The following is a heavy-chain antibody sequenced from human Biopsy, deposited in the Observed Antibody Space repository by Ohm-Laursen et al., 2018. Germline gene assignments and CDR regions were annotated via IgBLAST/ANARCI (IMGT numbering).Heavy chain of an antibody. CDR2: VNYTGST. CDR1: GYSISSYF. CDR3: ARDRGYYSDRTVPGYFDL. V-gene: IGHV4-59*01. J-gene: IGHJ2*01. Sequence: ILSLSSTVSGYSISSYFWSWIRQPPGKGLQWIGYVNYTGSTDYNPSLQSRVTISVDSSKNHFSLRLRSVTPADTAIYYCARDRGYYSDRTVPGYFDLWGRGTLVTVSS. D-gene: IGHD3-22*01.